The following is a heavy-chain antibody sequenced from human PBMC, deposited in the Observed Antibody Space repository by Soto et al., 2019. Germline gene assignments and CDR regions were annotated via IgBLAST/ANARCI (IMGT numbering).Heavy chain of an antibody. CDR1: GYTFTSYG. CDR3: ASPKSIDYGDYKYYFDY. CDR2: ISAYNGNT. V-gene: IGHV1-18*01. D-gene: IGHD4-17*01. J-gene: IGHJ4*02. Sequence: ASVKVSCKASGYTFTSYGISWVRQAPGQGLEWMGWISAYNGNTNYAQKLQGRVTMTTDTSTSTAYMELRSLRSDDTAVYYCASPKSIDYGDYKYYFDYWGQGTLVTVSS.